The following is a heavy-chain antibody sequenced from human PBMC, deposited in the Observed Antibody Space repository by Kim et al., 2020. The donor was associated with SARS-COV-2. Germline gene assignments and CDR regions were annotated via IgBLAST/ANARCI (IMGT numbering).Heavy chain of an antibody. Sequence: STYYADSGKGRVTISRDKYKNTLYLQMSSRRAEDTAVYYCVKDYHDSPGYWGQGTLVTVSS. J-gene: IGHJ4*02. CDR2: ST. V-gene: IGHV3-64D*06. D-gene: IGHD3-9*01. CDR3: VKDYHDSPGY.